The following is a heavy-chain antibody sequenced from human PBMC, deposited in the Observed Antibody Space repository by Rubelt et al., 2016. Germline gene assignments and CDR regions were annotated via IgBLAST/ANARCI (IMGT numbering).Heavy chain of an antibody. D-gene: IGHD6-13*01. CDR2: INTNTGNP. Sequence: KVSCKASGYTFTSYAMNWVRQAPGQGLEWMGWINTNTGNPTYAQGFTGRFVFSLDTSVSTAYLQISSLKAEDTAVYYCARDLDIKQQLVAGQNWFDPWGQGTLVTVSS. CDR1: GYTFTSYA. J-gene: IGHJ5*02. CDR3: ARDLDIKQQLVAGQNWFDP. V-gene: IGHV7-4-1*02.